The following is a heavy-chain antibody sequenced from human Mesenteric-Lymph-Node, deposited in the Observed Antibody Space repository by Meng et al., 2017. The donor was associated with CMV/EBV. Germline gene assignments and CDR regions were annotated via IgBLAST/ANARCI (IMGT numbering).Heavy chain of an antibody. Sequence: LRLSCTVSGGSINSGGYYWTWIRQHPGKGLEWIGYIYYSGSTYYNPSLKSRVSMSVDTSKNQFSLHLNSVTAADTAVYYCARERLSNYFDCWGQGTLVTVSS. J-gene: IGHJ4*02. CDR2: IYYSGST. D-gene: IGHD4-17*01. CDR3: ARERLSNYFDC. CDR1: GGSINSGGYY. V-gene: IGHV4-31*03.